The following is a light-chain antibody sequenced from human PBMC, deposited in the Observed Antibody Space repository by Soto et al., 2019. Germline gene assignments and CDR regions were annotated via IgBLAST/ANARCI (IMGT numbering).Light chain of an antibody. V-gene: IGLV2-14*01. J-gene: IGLJ1*01. Sequence: QSVLTQPASVSGSPGQSITISCTGTSSDVGGYNYVSWYQQHPGKAPKLMIYDVSIRPSGFSNRFSSSKSGNTASLTISGLQAEDEADYYCSSYTSSSRVFGTGTKATVL. CDR1: SSDVGGYNY. CDR2: DVS. CDR3: SSYTSSSRV.